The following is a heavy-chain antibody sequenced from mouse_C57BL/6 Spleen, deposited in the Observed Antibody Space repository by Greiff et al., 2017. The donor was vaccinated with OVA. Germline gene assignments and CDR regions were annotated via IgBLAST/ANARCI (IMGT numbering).Heavy chain of an antibody. V-gene: IGHV1-69*01. CDR1: GYTFTSYW. D-gene: IGHD1-1*01. Sequence: QVQLQQPGAELVMPGASVKLSCKASGYTFTSYWMHWVKQRPGQGLEWIGEIDPSDSNTNYNQKFKGKSTLTVDKSSSTAYMQLSSLTSEDSAVYYCARRDYYGSSYAWFAYWGQGTLVTVSA. J-gene: IGHJ3*01. CDR2: IDPSDSNT. CDR3: ARRDYYGSSYAWFAY.